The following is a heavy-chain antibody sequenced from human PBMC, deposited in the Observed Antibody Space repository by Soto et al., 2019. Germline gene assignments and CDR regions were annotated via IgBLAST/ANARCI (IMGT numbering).Heavy chain of an antibody. D-gene: IGHD3-10*01. CDR2: IKQDGSEK. CDR1: GFTFSSYW. V-gene: IGHV3-7*03. J-gene: IGHJ3*02. Sequence: PGGSLRLSCAASGFTFSSYWMSWVRQAPGKGLEWVANIKQDGSEKFYVDSVKGRFTISRDNAKNSLYLQMNSLRAEDTAVYYCARARKLLLWFGELSGGAFDIWGQGTMVTVSS. CDR3: ARARKLLLWFGELSGGAFDI.